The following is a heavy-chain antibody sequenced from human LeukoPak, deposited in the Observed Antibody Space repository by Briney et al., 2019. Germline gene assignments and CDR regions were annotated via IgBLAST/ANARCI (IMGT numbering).Heavy chain of an antibody. J-gene: IGHJ4*02. D-gene: IGHD3-16*01. V-gene: IGHV3-23*01. CDR3: AKTDSRPFANPGPYFDY. Sequence: GGSLRLSCVASGFTFPTYSMAWVRQAPGKGLDWVSSINAAGDDMYYADSVKGRFSISRDNLKNTLYLQMNSLRAEDTAVYYCAKTDSRPFANPGPYFDYWGQGTLVTVSS. CDR2: INAAGDDM. CDR1: GFTFPTYS.